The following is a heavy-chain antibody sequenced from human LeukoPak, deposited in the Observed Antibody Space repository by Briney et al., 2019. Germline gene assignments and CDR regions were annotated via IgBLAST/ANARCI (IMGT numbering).Heavy chain of an antibody. CDR2: ISGSGGST. CDR3: AKDSLVFHSSGYYRDY. V-gene: IGHV3-23*01. CDR1: GFTFSSYG. Sequence: GGSLRLSCAASGFTFSSYGMSWVRQAPGKGLEWVSAISGSGGSTYYADSVKGRFTISRDNSKNTLYPQMNSLRAEDTAVYYCAKDSLVFHSSGYYRDYWGQGTLVTVSS. D-gene: IGHD3-22*01. J-gene: IGHJ4*02.